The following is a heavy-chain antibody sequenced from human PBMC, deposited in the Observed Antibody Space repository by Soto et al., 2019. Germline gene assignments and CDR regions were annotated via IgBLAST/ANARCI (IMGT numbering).Heavy chain of an antibody. Sequence: QVQLQESGPGLVKPSGTLSLTCAVSGGSISSSNWWSWVRQPPGKGLEWIGEIYHSGSTNYNPSRKSLVTISVYKSKNQFSLKLSSVTAADTAVYYCARRHYGSGSYSVDYWGQGTLVTVSS. CDR3: ARRHYGSGSYSVDY. CDR1: GGSISSSNW. V-gene: IGHV4-4*02. D-gene: IGHD3-10*01. J-gene: IGHJ4*02. CDR2: IYHSGST.